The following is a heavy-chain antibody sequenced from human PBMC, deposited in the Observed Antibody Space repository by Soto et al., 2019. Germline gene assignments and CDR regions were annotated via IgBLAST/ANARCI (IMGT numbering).Heavy chain of an antibody. CDR1: GFTFSSYP. J-gene: IGHJ4*02. CDR3: VRGSSYALDY. V-gene: IGHV3-74*01. Sequence: PGGSLRLSCAASGFTFSSYPMHWVRQAPGKGLVWVSRINSDGSKTRYADSVKGRFTVSRDNARNTLYLEMNSLRAEDTAVYYCVRGSSYALDYWGQGTLVTVSS. CDR2: INSDGSKT. D-gene: IGHD3-16*01.